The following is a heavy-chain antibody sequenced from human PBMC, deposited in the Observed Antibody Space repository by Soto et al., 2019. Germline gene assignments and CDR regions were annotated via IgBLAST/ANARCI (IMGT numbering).Heavy chain of an antibody. CDR2: IYYSGST. CDR3: ARSPYDFWSGYDYYYMDV. CDR1: GGSISSSSYY. Sequence: SETLSLTCTVSGGSISSSSYYWGWIRQPPGKGLEWIGSIYYSGSTYYNPSLKSRVTISVDTSKNQFSLKLSSVTAADTAVYYCARSPYDFWSGYDYYYMDVWGKGTTVTVSS. V-gene: IGHV4-39*01. J-gene: IGHJ6*03. D-gene: IGHD3-3*01.